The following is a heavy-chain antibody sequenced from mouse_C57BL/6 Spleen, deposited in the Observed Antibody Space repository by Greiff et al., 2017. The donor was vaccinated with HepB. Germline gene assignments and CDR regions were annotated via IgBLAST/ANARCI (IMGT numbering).Heavy chain of an antibody. D-gene: IGHD2-4*01. V-gene: IGHV1-54*01. CDR1: GYAFTNYL. CDR2: INPGSGGT. J-gene: IGHJ3*01. Sequence: QVQLKESGAELVRPGTSVKVSCKASGYAFTNYLIEWVKQRPGQGLEWIGVINPGSGGTNYNEKFKGKATLTADKSSSTAYMQLSSLTSEDSAVYFCARERGLRREFAYWGQGTLVTVSA. CDR3: ARERGLRREFAY.